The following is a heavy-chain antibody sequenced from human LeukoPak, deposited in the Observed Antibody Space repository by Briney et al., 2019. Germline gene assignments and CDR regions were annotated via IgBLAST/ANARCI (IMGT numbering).Heavy chain of an antibody. CDR1: GFIFSNYG. CDR3: AKVVQYTASTGTGLDY. J-gene: IGHJ4*02. D-gene: IGHD6-13*01. CDR2: IWYDGSYR. Sequence: GGSLRLSCAASGFIFSNYGMHWVRQAPGKGLDWVAVIWYDGSYRYYADSVKGRFTISRDNSKNTLYLQMDSLRAEDTAIYYCAKVVQYTASTGTGLDYWGQGTLVTVSS. V-gene: IGHV3-33*06.